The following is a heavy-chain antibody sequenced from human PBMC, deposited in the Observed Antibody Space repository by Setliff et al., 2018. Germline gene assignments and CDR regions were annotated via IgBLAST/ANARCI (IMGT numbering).Heavy chain of an antibody. CDR1: GGSISSHY. J-gene: IGHJ6*03. CDR2: IYYSGST. D-gene: IGHD6-13*01. V-gene: IGHV4-59*11. CDR3: ARDSGYSSSWYRVYYYYMDV. Sequence: SETLSLTCTVSGGSISSHYWSWIRQPPGKGLEWIGYIYYSGSTYYNPSLKSRVTISVDTSKNQFSLKLSSVTAADTAVYYCARDSGYSSSWYRVYYYYMDVWGKGTTVTVSS.